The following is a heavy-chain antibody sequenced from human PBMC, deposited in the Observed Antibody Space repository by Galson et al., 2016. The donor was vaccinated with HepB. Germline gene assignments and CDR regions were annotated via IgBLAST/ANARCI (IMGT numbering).Heavy chain of an antibody. V-gene: IGHV3-15*01. CDR3: TGDGAVDGTNYFDN. CDR1: GFAFSIAW. D-gene: IGHD6-19*01. Sequence: SPRLSCATSGFAFSIAWMHWVRQAPGKGLEWVGRIRSKTDGGTPDYAAPVKGKFTISRDDSENTLYLQLNSLKTADTAVYYCTGDGAVDGTNYFDNWGQGTLVTVSS. CDR2: IRSKTDGGTP. J-gene: IGHJ4*02.